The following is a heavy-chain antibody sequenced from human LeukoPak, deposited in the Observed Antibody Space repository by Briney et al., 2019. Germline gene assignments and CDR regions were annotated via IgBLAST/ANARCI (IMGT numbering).Heavy chain of an antibody. CDR1: GGSISSGDYY. CDR3: ARTGGMATLYDAFDI. J-gene: IGHJ3*02. CDR2: IYYSGST. V-gene: IGHV4-30-4*08. D-gene: IGHD5-24*01. Sequence: SETLSLTCTVSGGSISSGDYYWSWIRQPPGKGLEWIGYIYYSGSTYYNPSLKSRVTISVDTSKNQFSLKLSSVTAADTAVYYCARTGGMATLYDAFDIWGQGTMVTVSS.